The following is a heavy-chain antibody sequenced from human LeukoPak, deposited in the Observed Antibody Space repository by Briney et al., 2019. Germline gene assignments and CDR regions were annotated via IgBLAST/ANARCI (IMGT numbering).Heavy chain of an antibody. CDR3: AKIGRGYYDSSGYPDY. D-gene: IGHD3-22*01. CDR2: ISGSGGST. CDR1: GFIFSSYW. V-gene: IGHV3-23*01. J-gene: IGHJ4*02. Sequence: GGSLRLSCTASGFIFSSYWMSWVRQAPGKGLEWVSAISGSGGSTYYADSVKGRFTISRDNSKNTLYLQMNSLRAEDTAVYYCAKIGRGYYDSSGYPDYWGQGTLVTVSS.